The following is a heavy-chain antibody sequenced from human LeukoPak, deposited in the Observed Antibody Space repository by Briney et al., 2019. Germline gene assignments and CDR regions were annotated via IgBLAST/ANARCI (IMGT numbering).Heavy chain of an antibody. CDR3: AKGIYSSGWSYFDY. Sequence: GGSLRLSCAASGFTFSSYAMSWVRQAPGKGLEWVSTLSGSGITTYYADSVKGRFTISRDNPKNTLYLQMNSLRAEDAAVYYCAKGIYSSGWSYFDYWGHGTLVTVSS. V-gene: IGHV3-23*01. D-gene: IGHD6-19*01. J-gene: IGHJ4*01. CDR1: GFTFSSYA. CDR2: LSGSGITT.